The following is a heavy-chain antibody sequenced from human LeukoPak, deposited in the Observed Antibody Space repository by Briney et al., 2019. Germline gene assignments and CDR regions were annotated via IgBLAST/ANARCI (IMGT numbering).Heavy chain of an antibody. Sequence: ASVKVSCKASGYTFTSYGISWVRQAPGQGLEWMGGIIPIFGTANYAQKFQGRVTITADESTSTAYMELSSLRSEDTAVYYCARGVLGDQLGDTAMVTYFDYWGQGTLVTVSS. V-gene: IGHV1-69*13. CDR3: ARGVLGDQLGDTAMVTYFDY. D-gene: IGHD5-18*01. J-gene: IGHJ4*02. CDR1: GYTFTSYG. CDR2: IIPIFGTA.